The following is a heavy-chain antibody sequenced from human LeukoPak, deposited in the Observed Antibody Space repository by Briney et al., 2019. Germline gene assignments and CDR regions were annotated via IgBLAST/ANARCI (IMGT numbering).Heavy chain of an antibody. CDR2: IYHSGST. J-gene: IGHJ4*02. CDR1: GGSISSSNW. Sequence: SGTLSLTCAVSGGSISSSNWGSWVRQPPGEGLEWIGEIYHSGSTNYNPSLKSRVTISVDKSKNQFSLKLSSVTAADTAVYYCAREMDDILTRYFDYWGQGTLVTVSS. CDR3: AREMDDILTRYFDY. V-gene: IGHV4-4*02. D-gene: IGHD3-9*01.